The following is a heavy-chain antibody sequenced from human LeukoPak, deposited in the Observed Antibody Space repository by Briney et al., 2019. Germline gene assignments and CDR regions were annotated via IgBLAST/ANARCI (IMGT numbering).Heavy chain of an antibody. D-gene: IGHD6-19*01. Sequence: VASVKVSCKASGYTFTGYYMHWVRQAPGQGLEWMGRINPNSGGTNYAQKFQGRVTMTRDTSISTAYMELSRLRSDDTAVYYCAKDHAVAGTYNWFDPWGQGTLVTVSS. CDR2: INPNSGGT. CDR3: AKDHAVAGTYNWFDP. J-gene: IGHJ5*02. V-gene: IGHV1-2*06. CDR1: GYTFTGYY.